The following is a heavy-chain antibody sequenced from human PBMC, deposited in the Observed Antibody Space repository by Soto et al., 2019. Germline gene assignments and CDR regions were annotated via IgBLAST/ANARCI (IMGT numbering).Heavy chain of an antibody. CDR1: GDSVSSNSAA. CDR3: AREETVAGTYYYYYYGMDV. Sequence: SQTLSLTCAISGDSVSSNSAAWNWIRQSPSRGLEWLGRTYYRSKWYNDYAVSVKSRITINPDTSKNQFSLQLNSVTPEDTAVYCCAREETVAGTYYYYYYGMDVWGEGTTGTVS. J-gene: IGHJ6*02. D-gene: IGHD6-19*01. V-gene: IGHV6-1*01. CDR2: TYYRSKWYN.